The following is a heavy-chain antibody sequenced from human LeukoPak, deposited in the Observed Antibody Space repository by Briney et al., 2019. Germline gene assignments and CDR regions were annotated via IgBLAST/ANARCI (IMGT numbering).Heavy chain of an antibody. V-gene: IGHV4-31*03. Sequence: SQTLSLTCTVSGGSIASGGYYWSWIRQHPGKVLEWIGDTYYSGSPYYNPSLKSRVTISVDTSRNQFSLKMSSVTAADTAVYYCARTYCGSTSCPPDYWGRGTLVTVSS. CDR2: TYYSGSP. CDR1: GGSIASGGYY. J-gene: IGHJ4*02. D-gene: IGHD2-2*01. CDR3: ARTYCGSTSCPPDY.